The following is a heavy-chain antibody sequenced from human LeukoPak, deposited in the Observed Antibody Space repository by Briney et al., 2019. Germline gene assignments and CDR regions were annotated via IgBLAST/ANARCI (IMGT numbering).Heavy chain of an antibody. D-gene: IGHD1-26*01. CDR1: GFTFSSYA. Sequence: GGSLRLSCAASGFTFSSYAMHWVRQAPGKGLEWVAVISYDGSNKYYADSVKGRFTISRDNSKNSLYLQMNSLRAEDTAVYYCARDSSVVGDHDSGGYWGQGTLVTVSS. CDR3: ARDSSVVGDHDSGGY. V-gene: IGHV3-30-3*01. CDR2: ISYDGSNK. J-gene: IGHJ4*02.